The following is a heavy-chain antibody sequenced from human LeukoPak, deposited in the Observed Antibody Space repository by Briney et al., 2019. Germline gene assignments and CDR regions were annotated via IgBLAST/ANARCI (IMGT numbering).Heavy chain of an antibody. V-gene: IGHV3-15*01. D-gene: IGHD4-23*01. CDR3: ARDRGYGGNRPETFDI. CDR1: EFTFSNAW. Sequence: GGSLTLSCAASEFTFSNAWMSWVRQAPGKGLEWVGRIKTKTDGGTTDYAAPVKGRFTISRDDAKNTLYLQMNSLKTEDTAVYYCARDRGYGGNRPETFDIWGQGTMVTVSS. CDR2: IKTKTDGGTT. J-gene: IGHJ3*02.